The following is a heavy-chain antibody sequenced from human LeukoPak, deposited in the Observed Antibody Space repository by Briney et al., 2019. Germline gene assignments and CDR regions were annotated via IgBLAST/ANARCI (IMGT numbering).Heavy chain of an antibody. V-gene: IGHV4-59*01. CDR1: GDSIGSYS. CDR3: ARGYSAYAHFDY. J-gene: IGHJ4*02. Sequence: SETLSLTCTVSGDSIGSYSWSWIRQPPGKGLEWIGYIYYTGSTNYNPSLKGRVTISIDTSKNQFSLKLSSVTAADTAVYYCARGYSAYAHFDYWGQGTPVTVSS. CDR2: IYYTGST. D-gene: IGHD5-12*01.